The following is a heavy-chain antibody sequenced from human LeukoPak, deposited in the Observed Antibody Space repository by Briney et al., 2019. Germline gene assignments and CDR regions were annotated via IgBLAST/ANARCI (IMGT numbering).Heavy chain of an antibody. Sequence: SVKVSCKASGGTFSSYAISWVRQAPGQGLEWMGGIIPIFGTANYAQKFQGRVTMTEDTSTDTAYMELSSLRSEDTAVYYCALINLGYCSGGSCYSVGGSRPSDPWGQGTLVTVSS. CDR2: IIPIFGTA. J-gene: IGHJ5*02. CDR1: GGTFSSYA. D-gene: IGHD2-15*01. CDR3: ALINLGYCSGGSCYSVGGSRPSDP. V-gene: IGHV1-69*06.